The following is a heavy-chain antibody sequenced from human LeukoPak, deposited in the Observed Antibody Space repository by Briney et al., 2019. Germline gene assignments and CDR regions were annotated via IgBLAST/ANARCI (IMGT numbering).Heavy chain of an antibody. CDR2: ISYDGSDK. CDR1: GFTFSSYA. D-gene: IGHD3-22*01. V-gene: IGHV3-30*04. CDR3: ARDRYSSGYYPSDY. J-gene: IGHJ4*02. Sequence: GRSLRLSCAASGFTFSSYAVHWVRQAPGKGLEWVAVISYDGSDKYYADSVKGRFTISRDNSKNTLYLQMNSLRAEDTAVYYCARDRYSSGYYPSDYWGQGTLVTVSS.